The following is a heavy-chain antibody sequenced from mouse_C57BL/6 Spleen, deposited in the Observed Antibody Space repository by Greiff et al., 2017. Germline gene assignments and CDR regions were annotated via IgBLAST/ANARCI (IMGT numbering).Heavy chain of an antibody. CDR1: GYSITSGYY. CDR3: ARGGIDYYRYYAMDY. Sequence: VQLQQSGPGLVKPSQSLSLTCSVTGYSITSGYYWNWIRQFPGNKLEWMGYISYDGSNNYNPSLKNRISITRDTSKNQFFLKLNSVTTEDTATYYCARGGIDYYRYYAMDYWGQGTSVTVSS. V-gene: IGHV3-6*01. CDR2: ISYDGSN. D-gene: IGHD1-1*01. J-gene: IGHJ4*01.